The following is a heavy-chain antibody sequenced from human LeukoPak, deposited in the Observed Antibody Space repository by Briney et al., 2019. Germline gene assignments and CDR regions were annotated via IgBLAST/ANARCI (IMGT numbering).Heavy chain of an antibody. CDR3: AKAFYCSSTSCYSY. CDR1: GFTFDDYA. J-gene: IGHJ4*02. D-gene: IGHD2-2*01. V-gene: IGHV3-9*01. Sequence: GGSLRLSCAASGFTFDDYAMHWVRQAPGKGLEWVSGISWNSGSIGYADSVKGRFTISRDNAKNSLYLQMNSLRAEDTALYYCAKAFYCSSTSCYSYWGQGTQVTVSS. CDR2: ISWNSGSI.